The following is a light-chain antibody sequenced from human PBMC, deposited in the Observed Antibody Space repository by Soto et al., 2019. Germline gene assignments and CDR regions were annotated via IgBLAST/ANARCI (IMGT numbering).Light chain of an antibody. Sequence: DIQMTQSPSSLSASVGDRVTITCRASQNIDRSLAWYQQKSDKAPKSLIYGASSLQSGVPSRFSGSGSGTDFTLSISSLQLEDFATYYCQQYHSYPTFGGGTKVEIQ. V-gene: IGKV1D-16*01. CDR2: GAS. J-gene: IGKJ4*01. CDR3: QQYHSYPT. CDR1: QNIDRS.